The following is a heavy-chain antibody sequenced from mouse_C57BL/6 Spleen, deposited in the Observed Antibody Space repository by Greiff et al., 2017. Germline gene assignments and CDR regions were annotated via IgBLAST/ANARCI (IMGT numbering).Heavy chain of an antibody. V-gene: IGHV1-53*01. CDR3: ARYGSSYRYWYFDV. J-gene: IGHJ1*03. D-gene: IGHD1-1*01. CDR1: GYTFTSYW. Sequence: QVQLQQPGTELVKPGASVKLSCKASGYTFTSYWMHWVKQRPGQGLEWIGNINPSNGGTNYNEKFKSKATLTVDKSSSTAYMQLSSLTSEDSAVYYCARYGSSYRYWYFDVWGTGTTVTVSS. CDR2: INPSNGGT.